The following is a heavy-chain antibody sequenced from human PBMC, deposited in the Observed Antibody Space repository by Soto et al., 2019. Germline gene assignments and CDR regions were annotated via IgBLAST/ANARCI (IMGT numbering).Heavy chain of an antibody. CDR2: IGSAGDT. J-gene: IGHJ6*02. V-gene: IGHV3-13*01. CDR1: GFTFSNYD. Sequence: GGSLRLSCAASGFTFSNYDMIWVRQATGKGLEWVSAIGSAGDTYYSGSGKGRFASSRENAKNSLYLQMNSVTPGDTAVYYCARGGYASGYFHYAMDVWGQGTTVTVSS. D-gene: IGHD6-19*01. CDR3: ARGGYASGYFHYAMDV.